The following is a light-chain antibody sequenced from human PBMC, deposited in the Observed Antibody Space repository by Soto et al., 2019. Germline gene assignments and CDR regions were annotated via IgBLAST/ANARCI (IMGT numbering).Light chain of an antibody. Sequence: QSALIHPASVSGSPGQSITISCTGTSSDGGGYNYVSWYQQHPGKAPKLMIYEVSNRPSGVSNRFSGSKSGNTASLTISGLQAEDEADYYCSSYTSSSTHYVFGTGTKLTVL. CDR2: EVS. J-gene: IGLJ1*01. CDR3: SSYTSSSTHYV. CDR1: SSDGGGYNY. V-gene: IGLV2-14*01.